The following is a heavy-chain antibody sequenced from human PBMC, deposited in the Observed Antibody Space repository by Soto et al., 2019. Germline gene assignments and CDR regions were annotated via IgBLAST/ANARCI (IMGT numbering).Heavy chain of an antibody. J-gene: IGHJ4*02. D-gene: IGHD3-10*01. CDR1: GVSISSGNW. CDR2: IFHDGTA. CDR3: ARLVYDTRLNYMYFDF. Sequence: SETLSLTCAVSGVSISSGNWWTWVRQTPQRGLEYIGEIFHDGTANYYPSFERRVAISVDTSKNQFSLKLTSVTAADTAIYFCARLVYDTRLNYMYFDFWGQRALVTVSS. V-gene: IGHV4-4*02.